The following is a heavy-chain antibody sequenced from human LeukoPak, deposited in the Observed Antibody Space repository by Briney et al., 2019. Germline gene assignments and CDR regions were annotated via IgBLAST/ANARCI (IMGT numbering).Heavy chain of an antibody. CDR2: ISYDGGTK. Sequence: GGSLRLTCAASGFTFSSYAMHWVRQAPGKGLEWVAAISYDGGTKYYADSVKGRFTISRDNYKNTLYLQMNSLGGEDSAVYYCAKDKSVDVFDYWGQGKLVTVSS. CDR1: GFTFSSYA. V-gene: IGHV3-30-3*01. J-gene: IGHJ4*02. CDR3: AKDKSVDVFDY.